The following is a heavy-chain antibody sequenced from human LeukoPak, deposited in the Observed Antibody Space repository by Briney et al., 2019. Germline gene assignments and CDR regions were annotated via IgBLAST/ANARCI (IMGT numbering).Heavy chain of an antibody. CDR1: GFAFSTYE. CDR3: ARGDPHADL. Sequence: PGGSLRLSCAASGFAFSTYEMSWVRQAPGKGLEGIADITISGQTKNYADSVKGRFTISRDNAMSSLYLQMNSLRVEDTGVFYCARGDPHADLWGQGTLVTVSS. J-gene: IGHJ5*02. CDR2: ITISGQTK. V-gene: IGHV3-48*03.